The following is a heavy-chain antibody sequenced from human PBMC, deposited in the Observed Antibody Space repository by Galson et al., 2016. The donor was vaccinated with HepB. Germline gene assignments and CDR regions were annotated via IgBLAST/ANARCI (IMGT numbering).Heavy chain of an antibody. CDR1: GYTFTIYG. J-gene: IGHJ4*02. V-gene: IGHV1-18*01. CDR3: ARSRGAGEYFEY. D-gene: IGHD3-10*01. CDR2: ISAYNGNT. Sequence: SVKVSCKASGYTFTIYGISWVRQAPGQGLEWMGWISAYNGNTNYAQKLQDRVTMTTDTSTTTAYMELRSLRSDDTAVYYCARSRGAGEYFEYWGQGTQVTVSS.